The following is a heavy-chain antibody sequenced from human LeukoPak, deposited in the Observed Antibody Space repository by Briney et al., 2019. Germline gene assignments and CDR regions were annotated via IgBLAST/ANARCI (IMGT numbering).Heavy chain of an antibody. J-gene: IGHJ2*01. CDR2: ISWNSGSI. Sequence: PGRSLRLSCAASGFTFDDYAMHWVRQAPGEGLEWVSGISWNSGSIGYADSVKGRFTISRDNAKNSLYLQMNSLRAEDTALYYCAKAPDGYFDLWGRGTLVTVSS. V-gene: IGHV3-9*01. CDR3: AKAPDGYFDL. CDR1: GFTFDDYA.